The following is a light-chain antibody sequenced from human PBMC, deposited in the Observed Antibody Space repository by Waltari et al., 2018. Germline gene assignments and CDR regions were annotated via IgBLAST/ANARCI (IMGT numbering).Light chain of an antibody. CDR3: GAWDDTLRFV. J-gene: IGLJ2*01. Sequence: QSVLTQPPSASVIPGQRVTISCSGRSANIGRYHVYWYQHLPGMPPKLLVYRNNQRPSGVPDRFSSSKSGTSASLAISGLRSEDEADYYCGAWDDTLRFVFGGGTRLTVL. CDR1: SANIGRYH. V-gene: IGLV1-47*01. CDR2: RNN.